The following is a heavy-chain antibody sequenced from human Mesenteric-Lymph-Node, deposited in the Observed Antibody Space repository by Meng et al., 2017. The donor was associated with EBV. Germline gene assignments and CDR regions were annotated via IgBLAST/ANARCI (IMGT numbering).Heavy chain of an antibody. CDR1: GGSNSNDGYS. Sequence: VAGRVTPSHNLSLTFACCGGSNSNDGYSWSWNRQPPGKGLEWIGYIYHSGSTYSNPSLKSRVTISVDRSKNQFSLKLNSVTAADTAVYYCARASVYGDYDNWFDPWGQGTLVTVSS. D-gene: IGHD4-17*01. CDR2: IYHSGST. CDR3: ARASVYGDYDNWFDP. J-gene: IGHJ5*02. V-gene: IGHV4-30-2*01.